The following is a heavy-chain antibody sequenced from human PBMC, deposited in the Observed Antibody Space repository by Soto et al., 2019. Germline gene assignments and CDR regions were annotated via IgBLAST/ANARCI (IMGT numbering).Heavy chain of an antibody. CDR2: IYPGDSDT. V-gene: IGHV5-51*01. CDR3: AKSVLPGGGTGHGMDV. D-gene: IGHD1-1*01. CDR1: GYSFSSYW. J-gene: IGHJ6*02. Sequence: GESLKISCEGSGYSFSSYWIGWVRQMPGKGLEWMGIIYPGDSDTRYSPSFQGQVTISADKSISTAFLQWSSLKASDTAVYYCAKSVLPGGGTGHGMDVWGQGTTVTVSS.